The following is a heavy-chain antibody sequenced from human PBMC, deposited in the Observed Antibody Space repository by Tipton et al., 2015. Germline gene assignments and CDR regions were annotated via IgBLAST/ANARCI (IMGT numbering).Heavy chain of an antibody. CDR2: AYWNGSS. J-gene: IGHJ4*02. Sequence: TLSLTCTVSWGPITGYFWSWIRQSPAMGLEWLGCAYWNGSSTYNPSLKSRLSISVDTSKSQFSLNLKSVTAADTAFYFCARGPRYLNKNFDFWGQGALVTVSS. V-gene: IGHV4-59*01. CDR3: ARGPRYLNKNFDF. CDR1: WGPITGYF. D-gene: IGHD2-21*01.